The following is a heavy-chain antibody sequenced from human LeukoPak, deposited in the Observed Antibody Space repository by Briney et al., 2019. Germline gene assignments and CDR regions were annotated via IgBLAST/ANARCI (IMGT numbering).Heavy chain of an antibody. V-gene: IGHV3-9*01. CDR3: ARDLTSHSDDAFDI. CDR1: GFTFDDYA. CDR2: ISWNSGSI. J-gene: IGHJ3*02. Sequence: PGGSLRLSCAASGFTFDDYAMHWVRQAPGKGLEWVSGISWNSGSIGYADSVKGRFTISRDNAKNSLYLQMNSLRAEDTAVYYCARDLTSHSDDAFDIWGQGTMVTVSS. D-gene: IGHD2-2*01.